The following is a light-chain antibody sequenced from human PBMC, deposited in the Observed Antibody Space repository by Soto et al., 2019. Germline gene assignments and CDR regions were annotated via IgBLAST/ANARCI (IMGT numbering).Light chain of an antibody. V-gene: IGKV3-20*01. Sequence: EIVLTQSPGTLSLSPGERATLSCRASQSVRSTYLAWYQQKPGQAPRLLIYGASSRATGIPDRFSGSGSGTDFTLTISRLEPEAFAVYYCQHYGTSWTFGQGTKVEI. CDR3: QHYGTSWT. J-gene: IGKJ1*01. CDR1: QSVRSTY. CDR2: GAS.